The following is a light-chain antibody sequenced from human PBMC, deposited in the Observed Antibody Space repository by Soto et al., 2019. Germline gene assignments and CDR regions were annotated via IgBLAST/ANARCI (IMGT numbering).Light chain of an antibody. V-gene: IGKV1-39*01. CDR3: QQTFSPDVT. CDR2: GAS. J-gene: IGKJ4*01. Sequence: TQAPSSISDVVVGIVNITFRASQAILTYLNWLQQKAGKAPEVLIYGASGLRSGVPSRFTGSGFATDFTLTITSLQPEDVGTYFCQQTFSPDVTFGGGTKVDIK. CDR1: QAILTY.